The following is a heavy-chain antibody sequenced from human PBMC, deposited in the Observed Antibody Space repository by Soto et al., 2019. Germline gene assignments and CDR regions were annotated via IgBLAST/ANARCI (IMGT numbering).Heavy chain of an antibody. CDR2: ISGSGGST. D-gene: IGHD6-6*01. J-gene: IGHJ5*02. V-gene: IGHV3-23*01. CDR1: GFTFSSYA. CDR3: AKESSSSLPVTEYNWFDP. Sequence: GGSLRLSCAASGFTFSSYAMSWVRQAPGKGLEWVSAISGSGGSTSYANSVKGRFTISRDNSKNKRYLQMNSLRAEDTAVYYCAKESSSSLPVTEYNWFDPWGQGTLVTVSS.